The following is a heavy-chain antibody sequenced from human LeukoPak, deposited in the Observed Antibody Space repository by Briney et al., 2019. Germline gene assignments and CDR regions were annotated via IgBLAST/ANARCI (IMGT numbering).Heavy chain of an antibody. J-gene: IGHJ4*02. Sequence: GASVKVSCKTSGYTFSGYGISWVRQAPGQGLEWMGWITGNNGNTNYAPSLQGRVIMTKDTSTNTAYMELTSLRSDDTAVYYCGRDQRNSGSYRFEYRGQGTLVTVSS. CDR1: GYTFSGYG. V-gene: IGHV1-18*01. CDR2: ITGNNGNT. CDR3: GRDQRNSGSYRFEY. D-gene: IGHD1-26*01.